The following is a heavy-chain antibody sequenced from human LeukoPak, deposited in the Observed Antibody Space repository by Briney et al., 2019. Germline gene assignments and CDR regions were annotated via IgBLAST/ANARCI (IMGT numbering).Heavy chain of an antibody. J-gene: IGHJ4*02. Sequence: GASVKVSCKASGYTFTGYYMHWVRQAPGQGLEWMGWINPNSGGTNYAQKFQGRVTMTRDTSISTAYMELSRLRSDDTAAYYCARDYWIAAAGRRTYYFDYWGQGTLVTVPS. CDR2: INPNSGGT. CDR3: ARDYWIAAAGRRTYYFDY. D-gene: IGHD6-13*01. V-gene: IGHV1-2*02. CDR1: GYTFTGYY.